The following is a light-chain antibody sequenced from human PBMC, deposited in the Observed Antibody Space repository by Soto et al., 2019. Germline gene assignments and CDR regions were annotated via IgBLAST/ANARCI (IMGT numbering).Light chain of an antibody. CDR3: QQRSNWPPVLT. Sequence: EIGLTQSPASLSLSPGEIATLSCRASQSVSSHLAWFQQRPGQAPMLLIYGASNRATGIPARFGGSGSGTNFTLTISSLEPQDVAGYYCQQRSNWPPVLTFGGGTKVEIK. V-gene: IGKV3-11*01. CDR2: GAS. J-gene: IGKJ4*01. CDR1: QSVSSH.